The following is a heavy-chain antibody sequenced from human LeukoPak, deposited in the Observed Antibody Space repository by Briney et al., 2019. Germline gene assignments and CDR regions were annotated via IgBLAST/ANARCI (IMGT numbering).Heavy chain of an antibody. J-gene: IGHJ4*02. CDR3: ARDRDYGSGRTDYFDY. D-gene: IGHD3-10*01. CDR2: ISWNGGSI. V-gene: IGHV3-43D*04. Sequence: PGGSLRLSCAASGFTFEEYGMHWVRQAPGKGLEWVSGISWNGGSIGYADSVKGRFTISRDNRKKVLYLQMNRLTPEDTALYYCARDRDYGSGRTDYFDYWGQGTLVTVSS. CDR1: GFTFEEYG.